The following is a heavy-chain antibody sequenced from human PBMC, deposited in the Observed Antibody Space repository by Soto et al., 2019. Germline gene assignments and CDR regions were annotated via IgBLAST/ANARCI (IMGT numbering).Heavy chain of an antibody. D-gene: IGHD3-22*01. Sequence: SETLSLTCTFSGGSISSGGYYWSWIRQHPGKGLEWIGYIYYSGSTYYNPSLKSRVTISVDTSKNQFSLKLSSVTAADTAVYYCARENGLETYYYDSSAPGIWGQGTMVTVSS. J-gene: IGHJ3*02. V-gene: IGHV4-31*03. CDR1: GGSISSGGYY. CDR2: IYYSGST. CDR3: ARENGLETYYYDSSAPGI.